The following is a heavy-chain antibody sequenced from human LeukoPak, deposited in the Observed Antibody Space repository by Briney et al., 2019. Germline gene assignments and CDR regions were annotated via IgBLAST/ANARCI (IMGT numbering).Heavy chain of an antibody. CDR2: INHSGST. CDR1: GGSFSGYY. Sequence: SETLSLTCAVYGGSFSGYYWSWIRQPPGKGLEWIGEINHSGSTNYNPSLKSRVTMSVDTSKNQFSLKLSSVTAADTAVYYCASFTMMIERSNWFDPWGQGTLVTVSS. CDR3: ASFTMMIERSNWFDP. J-gene: IGHJ5*02. V-gene: IGHV4-34*01. D-gene: IGHD3-22*01.